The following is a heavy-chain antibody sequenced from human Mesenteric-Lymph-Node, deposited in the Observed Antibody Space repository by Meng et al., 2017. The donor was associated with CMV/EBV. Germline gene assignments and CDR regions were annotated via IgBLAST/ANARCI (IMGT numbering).Heavy chain of an antibody. J-gene: IGHJ4*02. Sequence: GESLKISCAASGFTFNIYAINWVRQAPGKGLEWVSAISGSASSTYYADSVKGRFTISRDNSKNTVYLQMNSLRAEDTAVYYCAKGSIRFLEWLSDYWGQGTQVTVSS. CDR2: ISGSASST. D-gene: IGHD3-3*01. V-gene: IGHV3-23*01. CDR3: AKGSIRFLEWLSDY. CDR1: GFTFNIYA.